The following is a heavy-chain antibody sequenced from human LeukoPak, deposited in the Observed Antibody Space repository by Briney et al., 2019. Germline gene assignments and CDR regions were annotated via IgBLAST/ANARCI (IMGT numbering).Heavy chain of an antibody. CDR2: INTNTGNP. V-gene: IGHV7-4-1*02. J-gene: IGHJ3*02. CDR3: ARADLGEMASAFDI. Sequence: EASVKVSCKASGYTFTSYAMNWVRQAPGQGLEWMGWINTNTGNPTYAQGFTGRFVFSLDTSVSTAYLQISSLKAEDTAVYYCARADLGEMASAFDIWGQGTMVTVSS. CDR1: GYTFTSYA. D-gene: IGHD5-24*01.